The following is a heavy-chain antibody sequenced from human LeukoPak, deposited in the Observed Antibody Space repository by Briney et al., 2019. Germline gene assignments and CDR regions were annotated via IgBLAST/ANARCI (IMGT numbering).Heavy chain of an antibody. CDR1: GFTFSSYA. V-gene: IGHV3-23*01. CDR3: AKVGLDYDFWSGSDY. J-gene: IGHJ4*02. CDR2: ISGSGGST. D-gene: IGHD3-3*01. Sequence: GSLRLSCAASGFTFSSYAMSWVRQAPGKGLEWVSAISGSGGSTYYADSVKGRFTISRDNSKNTLYLQMNSLRAEDTAVYYCAKVGLDYDFWSGSDYWGQGTLVTVSS.